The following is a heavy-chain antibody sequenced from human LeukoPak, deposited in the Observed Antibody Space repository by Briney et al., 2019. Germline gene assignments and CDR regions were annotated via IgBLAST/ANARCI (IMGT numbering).Heavy chain of an antibody. CDR3: ASQITIFGAVILDY. J-gene: IGHJ4*02. Sequence: SETLSLTCTVSGGSISSSSYYWGWIRQPPGKGLEWIGSIYYSGSTYYNPSLKSRVTISVDTSKNQFSLKLSSVTAADTAVYYCASQITIFGAVILDYWGQGTLVTVSS. CDR1: GGSISSSSYY. CDR2: IYYSGST. V-gene: IGHV4-39*01. D-gene: IGHD3-3*01.